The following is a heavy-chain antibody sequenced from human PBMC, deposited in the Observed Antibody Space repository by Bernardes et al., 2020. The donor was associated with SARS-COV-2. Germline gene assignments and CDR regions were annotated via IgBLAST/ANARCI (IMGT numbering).Heavy chain of an antibody. Sequence: SETLSLTCTVSGGSISSISHYWGWLRQTPGKGLEWIGTVYYTGTTYYNPSLKSRITISVDTSNNQFSLRLGPVTAADTSMYYCARSLQQLVLDAFDLWGQGRMVVVSS. D-gene: IGHD1-1*01. V-gene: IGHV4-39*01. CDR1: GGSISSISHY. J-gene: IGHJ3*01. CDR3: ARSLQQLVLDAFDL. CDR2: VYYTGTT.